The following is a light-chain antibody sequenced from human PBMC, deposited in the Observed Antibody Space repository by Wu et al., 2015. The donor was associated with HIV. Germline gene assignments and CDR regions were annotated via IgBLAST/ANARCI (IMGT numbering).Light chain of an antibody. V-gene: IGKV3-15*01. Sequence: DIVMTQSPASLSVSPGETATLSCRASQSVDSKLAWYQQKSGQAPRLLIHGASTRATDIPARFSGSGSGTEFTLTINSLQSEDFAVYYCQHYDNWPPWAFGQGTKVQIK. CDR1: QSVDSK. CDR2: GAS. J-gene: IGKJ1*01. CDR3: QHYDNWPPWA.